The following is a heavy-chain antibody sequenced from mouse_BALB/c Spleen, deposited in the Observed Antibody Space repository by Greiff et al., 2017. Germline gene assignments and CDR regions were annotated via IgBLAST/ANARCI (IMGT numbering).Heavy chain of an antibody. CDR3: ARSYGNYFYYAMDY. Sequence: EVQRVESGPGLVKPSQSLSLTCTVTGYSITSDYAWNWIRQFPGNKLEWMGYISYSGSTSYNPSLKSRISITRDTSKNQFFLQLNSVTTEDTATYYCARSYGNYFYYAMDYWGQGTSVTVSS. V-gene: IGHV3-2*02. CDR1: GYSITSDYA. CDR2: ISYSGST. J-gene: IGHJ4*01. D-gene: IGHD2-10*02.